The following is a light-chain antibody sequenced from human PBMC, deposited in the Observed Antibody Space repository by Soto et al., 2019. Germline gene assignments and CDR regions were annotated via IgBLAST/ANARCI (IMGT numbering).Light chain of an antibody. Sequence: DIQVTQSPSTLSASVGDRVTITCRASQSISTWLAWYQQKPGKAPKLLIYEASTLESGVPSRFGGSGSGTEFTLTISSLQPDDFATYFCQQYDDYPLTVGGGTKGESK. V-gene: IGKV1-5*03. CDR1: QSISTW. CDR2: EAS. CDR3: QQYDDYPLT. J-gene: IGKJ4*01.